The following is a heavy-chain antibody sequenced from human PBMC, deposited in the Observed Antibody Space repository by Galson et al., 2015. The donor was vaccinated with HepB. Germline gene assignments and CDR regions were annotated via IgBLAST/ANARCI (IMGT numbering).Heavy chain of an antibody. CDR2: IFSNDEK. V-gene: IGHV2-26*01. CDR1: GFSLRNARMG. Sequence: PALVKPTQTLTLTCTVSGFSLRNARMGVSWIRQPPGKALEWLAHIFSNDEKSYSTSLKSRLTISKDTSKSQVVLTMTNMDPVDTATYYCARILHPDFWSGYYGGWFDPWGQGTLVTVSS. J-gene: IGHJ5*02. D-gene: IGHD3-3*01. CDR3: ARILHPDFWSGYYGGWFDP.